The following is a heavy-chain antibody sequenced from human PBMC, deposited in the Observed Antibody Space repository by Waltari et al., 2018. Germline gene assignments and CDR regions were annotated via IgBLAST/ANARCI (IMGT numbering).Heavy chain of an antibody. V-gene: IGHV4-34*01. CDR3: ARGRLIYCSSTSCRPFDY. CDR1: GGSFSGYY. J-gene: IGHJ4*02. D-gene: IGHD2-2*01. Sequence: QVQLQQWGAGLLKPSETLSLTCAVDGGSFSGYYWSWIRPPPGKGLEWIGEINHSGSTNYNPSLKSRVTISVDTSKNQFSLKLSSVTAADTAVYYCARGRLIYCSSTSCRPFDYWGQGTLVTVSS. CDR2: INHSGST.